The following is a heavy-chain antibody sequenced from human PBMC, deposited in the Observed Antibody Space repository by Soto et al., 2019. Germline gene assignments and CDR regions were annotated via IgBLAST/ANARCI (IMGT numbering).Heavy chain of an antibody. Sequence: ASVKLYCNASGYTFTSYGISWVRQAPGQGLEWMGWISAYNGNTNYAQKLQGRVTMTTDTSTSTAYMELRSLRSDDTAVYYCARPGPYYDFWSGSPRYYYYGMDVWGQGTTVTVSS. V-gene: IGHV1-18*01. CDR1: GYTFTSYG. CDR2: ISAYNGNT. J-gene: IGHJ6*02. D-gene: IGHD3-3*01. CDR3: ARPGPYYDFWSGSPRYYYYGMDV.